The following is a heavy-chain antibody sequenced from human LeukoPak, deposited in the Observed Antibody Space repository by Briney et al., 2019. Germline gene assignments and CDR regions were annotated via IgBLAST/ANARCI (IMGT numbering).Heavy chain of an antibody. V-gene: IGHV3-66*01. Sequence: GGSLRLSCAASGFTVSSNYMSWVRQAPGKGLEWVSVIYSGGSTYYADSVKGRFTISRDNSENTLYLQMNSLRAEDTAVYYCARAGGVREVISLDYWGQGTLVTVSS. D-gene: IGHD3-10*01. CDR1: GFTVSSNY. J-gene: IGHJ4*02. CDR3: ARAGGVREVISLDY. CDR2: IYSGGST.